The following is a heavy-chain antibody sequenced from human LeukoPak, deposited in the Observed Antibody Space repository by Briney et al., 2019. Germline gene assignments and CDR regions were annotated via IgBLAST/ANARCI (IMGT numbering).Heavy chain of an antibody. J-gene: IGHJ4*02. CDR3: ARAPLVRGVTPPFDY. D-gene: IGHD3-10*01. Sequence: GGSLRLSCAASGFTFSSYSMNWVRQAPGKGLEWVSFIISDSSALYYADSVKGRFTISRDNAENSLYLQMNSLRDEDTAVYYCARAPLVRGVTPPFDYWGQGALVSVTS. CDR2: IISDSSAL. V-gene: IGHV3-48*02. CDR1: GFTFSSYS.